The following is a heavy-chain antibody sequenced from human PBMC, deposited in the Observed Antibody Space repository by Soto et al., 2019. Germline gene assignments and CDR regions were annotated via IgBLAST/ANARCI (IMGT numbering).Heavy chain of an antibody. D-gene: IGHD5-12*01. CDR3: ARGGGNGRYSSYDGDFDS. V-gene: IGHV4-39*01. J-gene: IGHJ4*02. CDR2: IYYSGST. Sequence: SENLYLTCTVSGGSISSSSYYWGWIRQPPGKGLEWIESIYYSGSTYYNPSLKSRATISVDTSKNQFSLKLSSVNAADTAVYYCARGGGNGRYSSYDGDFDSWGPCTLVTVSS. CDR1: GGSISSSSYY.